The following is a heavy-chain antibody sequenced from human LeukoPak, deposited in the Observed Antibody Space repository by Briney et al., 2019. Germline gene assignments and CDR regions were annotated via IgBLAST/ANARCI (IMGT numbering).Heavy chain of an antibody. V-gene: IGHV4-4*09. CDR2: IYTSGST. CDR1: GGSISSYY. Sequence: SETLSLTCTVSGGSISSYYWSWIRQPPGKGLEWIGYIYTSGSTYYNPSLKSRVTISVDTSKNQFSLKLSSVTAADTAVYYCARDPPTTVSFDYWGQGTLVTVSS. D-gene: IGHD4-17*01. CDR3: ARDPPTTVSFDY. J-gene: IGHJ4*02.